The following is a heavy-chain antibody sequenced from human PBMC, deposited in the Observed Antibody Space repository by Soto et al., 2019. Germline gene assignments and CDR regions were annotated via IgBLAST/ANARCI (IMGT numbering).Heavy chain of an antibody. D-gene: IGHD3-16*02. Sequence: ASVKVSCKASGYTFTSYDINWVRQATGQGLEWMGWMNPNSGNTGYAQKFQGRVTMTRNTSISTAYMELSSLRSEDTAVYYCARVGYTFGGVIPTNVFDYWGQGTLVTVSS. V-gene: IGHV1-8*01. CDR1: GYTFTSYD. CDR3: ARVGYTFGGVIPTNVFDY. CDR2: MNPNSGNT. J-gene: IGHJ4*02.